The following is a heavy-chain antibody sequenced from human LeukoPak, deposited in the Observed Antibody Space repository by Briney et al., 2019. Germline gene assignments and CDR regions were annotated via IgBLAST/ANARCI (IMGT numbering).Heavy chain of an antibody. J-gene: IGHJ4*02. CDR2: TIPIFGTA. Sequence: SVKVSCKASGGTFSSYAISWVRQAPGQGLEWMGGTIPIFGTANYAQKFQGRVTITADESTSTAYMELSSLRSEDTAVYYCATSIAVSAYYFDYWGQGTLVTVSS. V-gene: IGHV1-69*13. CDR3: ATSIAVSAYYFDY. CDR1: GGTFSSYA. D-gene: IGHD6-19*01.